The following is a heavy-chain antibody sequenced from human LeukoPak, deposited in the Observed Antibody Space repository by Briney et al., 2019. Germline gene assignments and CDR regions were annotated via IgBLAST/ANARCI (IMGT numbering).Heavy chain of an antibody. V-gene: IGHV4-4*02. CDR2: IYHGGST. D-gene: IGHD3-10*01. Sequence: PSGTLSLTCAVSGGSISSSNWWSWVRQPPGKGLEWIGEIYHGGSTYYNPSLKSRVTISIDTSKNQFSLKLSSVTAADTAVYYCARGGYYGSGNDFRFDPWGQGTLVTVSS. CDR1: GGSISSSNW. J-gene: IGHJ5*02. CDR3: ARGGYYGSGNDFRFDP.